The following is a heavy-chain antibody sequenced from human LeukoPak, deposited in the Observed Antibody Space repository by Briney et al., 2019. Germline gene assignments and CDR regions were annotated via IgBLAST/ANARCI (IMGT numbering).Heavy chain of an antibody. Sequence: HPGGSLRLSCAASGFTFSSYWMHWVRQAPGKGLVWVSRINSDGSSTSYADSVKGRFTISRDNAKNTLYLQMNSLRAEDTAVYYCARALGRVGARRLTPGAAFDIWGQGTMVTVSS. D-gene: IGHD1-26*01. CDR2: INSDGSST. CDR3: ARALGRVGARRLTPGAAFDI. CDR1: GFTFSSYW. V-gene: IGHV3-74*01. J-gene: IGHJ3*02.